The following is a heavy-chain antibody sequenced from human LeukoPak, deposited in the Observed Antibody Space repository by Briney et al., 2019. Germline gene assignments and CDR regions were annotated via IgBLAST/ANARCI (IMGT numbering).Heavy chain of an antibody. J-gene: IGHJ5*02. CDR1: GGSFSGYY. CDR3: ARGRSLIYRYCSSTSCYSNWFDP. D-gene: IGHD2-2*01. Sequence: SETLSLTCAVYGGSFSGYYWSWIRQPPGKGLEWIGEINHSGSTNYNPSLKSRVTISVDTSKNQFSLKLSSVTAADTAAYYCARGRSLIYRYCSSTSCYSNWFDPWGQGTLVTVSS. V-gene: IGHV4-34*01. CDR2: INHSGST.